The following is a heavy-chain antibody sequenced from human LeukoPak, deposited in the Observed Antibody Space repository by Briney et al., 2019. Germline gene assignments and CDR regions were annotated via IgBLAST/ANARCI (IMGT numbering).Heavy chain of an antibody. CDR3: ARYTRDFGS. V-gene: IGHV3-7*01. Sequence: GGSLRLSCAASGFTFSNSWMTWVRQAPGKGLEWVATIKPDGSEKFYVDSVKGRFTISRDNAKNSLFLRMNSLRAEDTAVYYCARYTRDFGSWGQGTLVTVSS. CDR2: IKPDGSEK. J-gene: IGHJ4*02. CDR1: GFTFSNSW. D-gene: IGHD2-2*02.